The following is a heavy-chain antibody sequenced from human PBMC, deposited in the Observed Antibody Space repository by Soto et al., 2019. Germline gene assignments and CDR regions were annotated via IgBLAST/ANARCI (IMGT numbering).Heavy chain of an antibody. CDR1: GFTFSFYA. CDR2: ISYNGRNK. V-gene: IGHV3-30*04. Sequence: GGSLRLSCAASGFTFSFYAMHWVRQAPGKGLEWVAVISYNGRNKHYVDPVKGRFTISRDNSQDTLYLQMDSLRPDDTAVYYCARQAKIGDRSQFYFDSWGQGTLVTVSS. CDR3: ARQAKIGDRSQFYFDS. J-gene: IGHJ4*02. D-gene: IGHD3-16*01.